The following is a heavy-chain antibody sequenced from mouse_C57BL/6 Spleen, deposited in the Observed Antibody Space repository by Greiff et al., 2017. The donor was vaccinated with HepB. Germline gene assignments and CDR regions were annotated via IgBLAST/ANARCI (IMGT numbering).Heavy chain of an antibody. CDR1: GYTFTSYW. Sequence: VQLQQPGAELVKPGASVKLSCKASGYTFTSYWMQWVKQRPGQGLEWIGEIDPSDSYTNYNQKFKGKATLTVDTSSSTAYMQLSSLTSEDSAVYYCARPPAGTGFAYWGQGTLVTVSA. CDR3: ARPPAGTGFAY. CDR2: IDPSDSYT. D-gene: IGHD4-1*01. V-gene: IGHV1-50*01. J-gene: IGHJ3*01.